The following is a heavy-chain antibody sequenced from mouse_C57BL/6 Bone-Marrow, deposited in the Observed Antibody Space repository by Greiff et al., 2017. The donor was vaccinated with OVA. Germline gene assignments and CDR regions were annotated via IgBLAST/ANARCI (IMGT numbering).Heavy chain of an antibody. V-gene: IGHV1-50*01. CDR3: AREKDGYYWFAY. CDR1: GYTFTSYW. J-gene: IGHJ3*01. D-gene: IGHD2-3*01. Sequence: VQLQESGAELVKPGASVKLSCKASGYTFTSYWMQWVKQRPGQGLEWIGEIDPSDSYTNYNQKFKGKATLTVDTSSSTAYMQLSSLTSEDSAVYYCAREKDGYYWFAYWGQGTLVTVSA. CDR2: IDPSDSYT.